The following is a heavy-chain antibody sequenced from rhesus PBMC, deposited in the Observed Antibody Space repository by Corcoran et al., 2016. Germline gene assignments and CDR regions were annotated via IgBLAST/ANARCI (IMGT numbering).Heavy chain of an antibody. CDR1: GGSIRDMYY. CDR3: ARVVIPQVLTITTHNRFVV. J-gene: IGHJ5-1*01. CDR2: ISCKMQIN. D-gene: IGHD4-23*01. Sequence: QVELKESGQGMVKPSETLALTWAASGGSIRDMYYWNWRRQPQGKGLCGCVNISCKMQINYSNNSLKNHVTISKDTSNNLFFLVLSSLTAADTVVYYCARVVIPQVLTITTHNRFVVWGAVVLVTVSS. V-gene: IGHV4S9*01.